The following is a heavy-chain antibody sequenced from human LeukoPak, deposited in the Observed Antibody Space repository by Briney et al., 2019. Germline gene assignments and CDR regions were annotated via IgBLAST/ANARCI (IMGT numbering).Heavy chain of an antibody. CDR1: GGTFSSYA. Sequence: GASVTVSCKASGGTFSSYAISWVRQAPGQGLEWMGGIIPIFGTANYAQKFQGRVTITTDESTSTAYMELGSLRSEDTAVYYCAGSSLYCSSTSCSYYFDYWGQGTLVTVSS. CDR3: AGSSLYCSSTSCSYYFDY. CDR2: IIPIFGTA. D-gene: IGHD2-2*01. J-gene: IGHJ4*02. V-gene: IGHV1-69*05.